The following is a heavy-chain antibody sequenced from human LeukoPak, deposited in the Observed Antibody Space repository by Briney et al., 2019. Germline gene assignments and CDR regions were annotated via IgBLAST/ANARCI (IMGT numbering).Heavy chain of an antibody. Sequence: GGSLRLSCAASGFTFSTYWMHWVRQAPGKGLVWVSRINSDGSRTTYADSVKGRFTISRDNAKNTLYLQMNSLRTEDTAVYYCAREAITLKNFDYWGQGTLVTVSS. CDR1: GFTFSTYW. J-gene: IGHJ4*02. CDR3: AREAITLKNFDY. D-gene: IGHD1-26*01. V-gene: IGHV3-74*01. CDR2: INSDGSRT.